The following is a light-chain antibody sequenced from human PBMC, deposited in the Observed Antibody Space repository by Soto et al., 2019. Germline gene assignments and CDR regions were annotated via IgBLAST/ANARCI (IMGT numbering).Light chain of an antibody. CDR2: DVS. CDR3: SSYTSSSTDV. Sequence: QSVLTQPASVSESPGQSITISCTGTSSDVGGYDYVSWYQQHPGKAPKLIIYDVSDRPSGVSNRFSGSKSGNTASLTISGLQAEDEADYYCSSYTSSSTDVFGTGTKLTVL. V-gene: IGLV2-14*03. CDR1: SSDVGGYDY. J-gene: IGLJ1*01.